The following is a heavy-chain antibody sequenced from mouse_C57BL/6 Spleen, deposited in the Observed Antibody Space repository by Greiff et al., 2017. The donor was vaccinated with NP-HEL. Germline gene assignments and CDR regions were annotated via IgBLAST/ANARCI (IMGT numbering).Heavy chain of an antibody. CDR1: GYSITSGYY. J-gene: IGHJ2*01. CDR2: ISYDGSN. CDR3: AREGIYYEYDRGFDY. D-gene: IGHD2-4*01. Sequence: EVKLQESGPGLVKPSQSLSLTCSVTGYSITSGYYWNWIRQFPGNKLEWMGYISYDGSNNYNPSLKNRISITRDTSKNQFFLKLNSVTTEDTATYYCAREGIYYEYDRGFDYWGQGTTLTVSS. V-gene: IGHV3-6*01.